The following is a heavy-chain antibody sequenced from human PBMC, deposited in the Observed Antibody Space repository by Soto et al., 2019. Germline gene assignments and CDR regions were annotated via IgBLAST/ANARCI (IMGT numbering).Heavy chain of an antibody. CDR1: VFTFSSFA. CDR3: AKDPPTTGTTFDY. Sequence: GSLRLSCAASVFTFSSFAMSWVRQAPGKGLEWVSTINKSGGSTYYADSVKGRFTISRDNSKNMLFLQINGLRAEDTAVYYCAKDPPTTGTTFDYWGRGTLVTV. J-gene: IGHJ4*02. V-gene: IGHV3-23*01. D-gene: IGHD1-1*01. CDR2: INKSGGST.